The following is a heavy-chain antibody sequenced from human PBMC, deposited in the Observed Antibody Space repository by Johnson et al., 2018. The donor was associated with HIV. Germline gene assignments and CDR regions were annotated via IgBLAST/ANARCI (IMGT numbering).Heavy chain of an antibody. D-gene: IGHD6-6*01. V-gene: IGHV3-48*01. CDR1: GFTFSSYW. CDR2: ISSSGSTI. Sequence: VQLVESGGGLVQPGGSLRLSCAASGFTFSSYWMSWVRQAPGKGLEWVSYISSSGSTIYYADSVKGRFTISRDNSKNTLYLQMNSLRAEDTAVYYCARDHSSLYAFDIWGQGTMVTVSS. CDR3: ARDHSSLYAFDI. J-gene: IGHJ3*02.